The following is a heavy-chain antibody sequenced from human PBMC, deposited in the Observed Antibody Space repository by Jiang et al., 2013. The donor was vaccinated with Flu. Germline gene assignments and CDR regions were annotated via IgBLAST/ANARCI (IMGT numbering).Heavy chain of an antibody. CDR1: GYSLSELS. CDR2: FDPENGET. Sequence: QSGAEVKEPGASVKVSCKVSGYSLSELSTHWVRQAPGKGLEWMGGFDPENGETIYAQKFQGRVTMTEDTSTDTAYMELSGLRSEDTAVYYCTTVRVTWIRGPLFCYFDPWGQGTLVTVSS. CDR3: TTVRVTWIRGPLFCYFDP. D-gene: IGHD3-10*01. V-gene: IGHV1-24*01. J-gene: IGHJ5*02.